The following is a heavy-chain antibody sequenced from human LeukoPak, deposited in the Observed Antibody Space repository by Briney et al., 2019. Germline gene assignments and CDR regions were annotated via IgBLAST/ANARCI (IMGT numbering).Heavy chain of an antibody. J-gene: IGHJ4*02. Sequence: PGRSLRLSCAASGFTFSSYGMHWVRQAPGKGLEWVAVISYDGSNKYYADSVKGRLTISRDNSKNTLYLQMNSLRAEDTAVYYCAKGIVVISAARGLSERWNLTPRGIDYWGQGTLVTVSS. CDR1: GFTFSSYG. CDR3: AKGIVVISAARGLSERWNLTPRGIDY. V-gene: IGHV3-30*18. CDR2: ISYDGSNK. D-gene: IGHD2-2*01.